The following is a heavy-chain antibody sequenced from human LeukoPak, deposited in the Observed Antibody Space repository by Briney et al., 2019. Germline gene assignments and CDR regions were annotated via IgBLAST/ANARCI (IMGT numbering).Heavy chain of an antibody. Sequence: GGSLRLSCAASGFTFDDSAMHWVRQAPGKGLEWVSGISSNSSSIGYADSVKGRFTISRDNAKNSLYLQMNSLRAEDTADYYCAREVTSLVYLRGWYYYYMDASGKRTTVTASS. CDR2: ISSNSSSI. J-gene: IGHJ6*03. CDR3: AREVTSLVYLRGWYYYYMDA. D-gene: IGHD2/OR15-2a*01. CDR1: GFTFDDSA. V-gene: IGHV3-9*01.